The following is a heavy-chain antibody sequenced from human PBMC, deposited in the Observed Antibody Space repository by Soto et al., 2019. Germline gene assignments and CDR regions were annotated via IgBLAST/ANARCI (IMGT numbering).Heavy chain of an antibody. CDR2: INSDGSST. Sequence: EVQLVESGGGLVQPGGSLRLSCAASGFTFSSYWMHWVRQAPGKGLVWDSRINSDGSSTSYADSVKGRFTISRDNAKNTLYLQMNSLRAEDTAVYYCALGGLVVRNYYYYGMDVWGQGTTVTVSS. D-gene: IGHD2-15*01. V-gene: IGHV3-74*01. J-gene: IGHJ6*02. CDR1: GFTFSSYW. CDR3: ALGGLVVRNYYYYGMDV.